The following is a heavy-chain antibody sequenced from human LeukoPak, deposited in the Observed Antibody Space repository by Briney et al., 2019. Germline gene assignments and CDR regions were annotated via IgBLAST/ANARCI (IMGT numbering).Heavy chain of an antibody. J-gene: IGHJ4*02. CDR3: AGFFGLDY. CDR2: IYSGGST. V-gene: IGHV3-53*01. Sequence: PGGSLRLSCAASGFTVSSYYMSWVRQAPGKGLEWVGVIYSGGSTYYAHSVKGRVTISIDNSKNTLYLQMSCLRAEDTAVYYCAGFFGLDYWGQGTLVTVSS. CDR1: GFTVSSYY. D-gene: IGHD3/OR15-3a*01.